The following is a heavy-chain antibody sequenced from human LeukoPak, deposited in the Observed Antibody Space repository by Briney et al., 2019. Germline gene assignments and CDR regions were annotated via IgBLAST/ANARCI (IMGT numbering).Heavy chain of an antibody. J-gene: IGHJ4*02. CDR1: GGSFSGYS. CDR3: ARKWGDDYGDYGTTTHFDY. D-gene: IGHD4-17*01. V-gene: IGHV4-34*01. Sequence: PSETLSLTCAVYGGSFSGYSWSWIRQPPGKGLEWIWEISHNVSTNFNPSLQSRGTTSVDTSKKHFSLKLSSVTAADTAVYYCARKWGDDYGDYGTTTHFDYWGQGTLVTVSS. CDR2: ISHNVST.